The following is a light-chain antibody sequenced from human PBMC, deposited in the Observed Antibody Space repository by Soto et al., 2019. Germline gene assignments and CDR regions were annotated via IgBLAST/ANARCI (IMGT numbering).Light chain of an antibody. J-gene: IGLJ2*01. V-gene: IGLV2-14*03. CDR2: DVS. Sequence: QSALTQPASVSGSPGQSITISCTGTSSDIGGYNYVSWYQQHPGKAPKLMIYDVSNRPSGVSNRFSGSKSGDTASLPISSRQEDDEADYYCSSYTTSSTPRVFGGGTKLTVL. CDR1: SSDIGGYNY. CDR3: SSYTTSSTPRV.